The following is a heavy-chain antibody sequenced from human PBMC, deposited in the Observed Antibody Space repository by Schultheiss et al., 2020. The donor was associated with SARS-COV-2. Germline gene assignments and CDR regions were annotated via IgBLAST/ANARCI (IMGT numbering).Heavy chain of an antibody. J-gene: IGHJ4*02. CDR2: IYYSGST. Sequence: SQTLSLTCTVSGGSISSGDYYWSWIRQPPGKGLEWIGYIYYSGSTNYNPSLKSRVTISVDTSKNQFSLKLSSVTAADTAVYYCAREGKSEGIDYWGQGTLVTVSS. CDR1: GGSISSGDYY. CDR3: AREGKSEGIDY. V-gene: IGHV4-61*08.